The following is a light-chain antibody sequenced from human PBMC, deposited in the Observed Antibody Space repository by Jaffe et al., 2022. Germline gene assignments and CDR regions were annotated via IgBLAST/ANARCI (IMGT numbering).Light chain of an antibody. CDR2: DVS. Sequence: QSALTQPASVSGSLGQSITISCTGTSNDIGGYNYVSWYQQHPDKAPKLMIFDVSNRPSGVSNRFSGSKSGNTASLTISGLQAEDEADYYCSSYHVVFGGGTRLTVL. CDR1: SNDIGGYNY. J-gene: IGLJ2*01. CDR3: SSYHVV. V-gene: IGLV2-14*03.